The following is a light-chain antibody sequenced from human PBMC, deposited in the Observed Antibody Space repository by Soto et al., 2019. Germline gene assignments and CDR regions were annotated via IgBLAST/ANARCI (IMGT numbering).Light chain of an antibody. CDR3: QQYGSSPGWT. Sequence: EKVMTQSPGTLSLSPGERATLSCRASQSVSSSYLAWYQQKPGQAPRLLIYGASSRATGIPDRFSGSGSGTDFTLTISRLEPEDFAVYYCQQYGSSPGWTFGQGTKVDIK. CDR1: QSVSSSY. CDR2: GAS. V-gene: IGKV3-20*01. J-gene: IGKJ1*01.